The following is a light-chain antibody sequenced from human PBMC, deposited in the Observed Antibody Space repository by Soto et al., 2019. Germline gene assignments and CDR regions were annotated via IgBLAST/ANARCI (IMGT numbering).Light chain of an antibody. V-gene: IGKV3-11*01. CDR2: DAS. J-gene: IGKJ1*01. Sequence: EIVLTQSPATLSLSPGERATLSCRASQSVSSYLAWYQQKPGQAPRLLIYDASNRATGIPARFSGSGSGTDFNLTISSLEPEDFAVYYCQQRSNWPPFWTFGQGTKVEIK. CDR1: QSVSSY. CDR3: QQRSNWPPFWT.